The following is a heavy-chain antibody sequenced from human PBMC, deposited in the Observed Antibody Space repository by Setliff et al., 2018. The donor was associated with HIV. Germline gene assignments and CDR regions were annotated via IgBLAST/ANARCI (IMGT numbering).Heavy chain of an antibody. V-gene: IGHV1-2*06. Sequence: ASVKVSCKASGYTFTSYYMHWVRQAPGQGLEWIGRISPDNGAAEYAPQFQGRVIMTVDTSISTAYLEIPRLTSDDAAVYYCALPRVFDSFHVWGQGTMVTVSS. CDR2: ISPDNGAA. CDR3: ALPRVFDSFHV. J-gene: IGHJ3*01. CDR1: GYTFTSYY.